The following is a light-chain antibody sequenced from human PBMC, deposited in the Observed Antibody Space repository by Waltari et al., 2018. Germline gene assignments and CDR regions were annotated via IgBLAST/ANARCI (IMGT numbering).Light chain of an antibody. J-gene: IGKJ1*01. CDR2: DAS. CDR1: HGISNW. Sequence: DIQMTQSPSTLPASVGDRVTITCRAGHGISNWLAWYQQKPGQAPKLLIYDASILRVGLPSRFSASGSGTEFTLTIRSLQPDDFATYYCQQYNSFWRTFGQGTKVE. CDR3: QQYNSFWRT. V-gene: IGKV1-5*01.